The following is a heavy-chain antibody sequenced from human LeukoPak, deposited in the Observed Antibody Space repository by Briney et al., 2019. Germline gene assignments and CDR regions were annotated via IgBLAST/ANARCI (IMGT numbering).Heavy chain of an antibody. Sequence: GRSLRLSCAASGFTFSSYWMSWVRQAPGKGLEWVANIKQDGSEKYYVDSVKGRFTISRDNAKNSLYLQMNSLRAEDTAVYYCARVPMIAARPRYFQHWGQGTLVTVSS. J-gene: IGHJ1*01. CDR3: ARVPMIAARPRYFQH. D-gene: IGHD6-6*01. CDR1: GFTFSSYW. V-gene: IGHV3-7*01. CDR2: IKQDGSEK.